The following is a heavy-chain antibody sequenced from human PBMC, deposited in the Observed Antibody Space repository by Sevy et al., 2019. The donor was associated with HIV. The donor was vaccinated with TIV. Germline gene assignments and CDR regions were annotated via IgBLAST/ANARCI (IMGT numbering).Heavy chain of an antibody. D-gene: IGHD4-17*01. CDR1: GFTFSSYE. CDR3: ARDLPPSATTVAHFDY. CDR2: IDRSGSPT. J-gene: IGHJ4*02. V-gene: IGHV3-48*03. Sequence: GGSLRLSCAASGFTFSSYEMHWVRQAPGQGLEWLSYIDRSGSPTYYADSVKGRFTVSRDNDKNSLFLHMTSLRAEDTAVYYCARDLPPSATTVAHFDYWGQGTLVTVSS.